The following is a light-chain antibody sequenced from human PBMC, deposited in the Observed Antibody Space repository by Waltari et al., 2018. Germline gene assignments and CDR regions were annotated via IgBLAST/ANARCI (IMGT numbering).Light chain of an antibody. V-gene: IGKV1-5*03. CDR3: QHYNRFSALFT. CDR2: KAS. J-gene: IGKJ3*01. Sequence: DIQMTQSPSTVSASVGDRVTITCRASESISRWLAWYQQKPGKAPKLLIQKASSLQSGVPSRFSSSESGTEFTINIPSLQPDDFATYYRQHYNRFSALFTFGPGTQVDIK. CDR1: ESISRW.